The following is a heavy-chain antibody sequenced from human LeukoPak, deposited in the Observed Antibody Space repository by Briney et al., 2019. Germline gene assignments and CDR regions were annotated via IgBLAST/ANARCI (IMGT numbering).Heavy chain of an antibody. CDR2: ISSSGSTI. Sequence: GGSLRLSCAASGFTFSSYSMNWVRQAPGKGLEWVSSISSSGSTIYYADSVKGRFTISRGNAKNSLYLQMNSLRAEDTAVYYCARGDYGSGSYHGYWGQGTLVTVSS. J-gene: IGHJ4*02. CDR3: ARGDYGSGSYHGY. CDR1: GFTFSSYS. V-gene: IGHV3-21*04. D-gene: IGHD3-10*01.